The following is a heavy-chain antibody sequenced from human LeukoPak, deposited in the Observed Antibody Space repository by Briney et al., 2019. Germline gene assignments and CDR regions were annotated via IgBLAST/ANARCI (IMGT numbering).Heavy chain of an antibody. CDR3: ARMGPDSSGSKY. CDR2: IYYSGST. Sequence: SETLSLNCTVSGGSISSHYWSWIRQPPGKGLEWIGYIYYSGSTNYNPSLKSRVTISVDTSKNQFSLKLSSVTAADTAVYYCARMGPDSSGSKYWGQGTLVTVSS. V-gene: IGHV4-59*08. D-gene: IGHD3-22*01. CDR1: GGSISSHY. J-gene: IGHJ4*02.